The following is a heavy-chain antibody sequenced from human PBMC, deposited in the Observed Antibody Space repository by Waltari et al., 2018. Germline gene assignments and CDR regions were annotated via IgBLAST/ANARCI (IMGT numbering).Heavy chain of an antibody. J-gene: IGHJ4*02. CDR1: GGSISSYY. Sequence: QVQLQESGPGLVKPSETLSLTCTVSGGSISSYYWRWIRQPPGKGLEWIGYIYYSGRTNYNPSLKSRVTISVDTSKNQFSLKLSSVTAADTAVYYCARQRFGVVSRGFDYWGQGTLVTVSS. CDR2: IYYSGRT. CDR3: ARQRFGVVSRGFDY. D-gene: IGHD3-3*01. V-gene: IGHV4-59*08.